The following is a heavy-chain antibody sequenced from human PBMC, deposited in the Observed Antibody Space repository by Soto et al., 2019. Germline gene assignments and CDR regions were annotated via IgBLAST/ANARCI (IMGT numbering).Heavy chain of an antibody. Sequence: EVQLLESGGGLVQPGGSLRLSCAASGFTFSSYAMSWVRQAPGKGLEWVSAISGSGGSTYYADSVKGRFIISRDNSKNTLYLQMNSLRAEDTAVYYCAKDGLPCSGGSCYEHYYYYYYMDVWGKGTTVTVSS. D-gene: IGHD2-15*01. CDR3: AKDGLPCSGGSCYEHYYYYYYMDV. V-gene: IGHV3-23*01. J-gene: IGHJ6*03. CDR2: ISGSGGST. CDR1: GFTFSSYA.